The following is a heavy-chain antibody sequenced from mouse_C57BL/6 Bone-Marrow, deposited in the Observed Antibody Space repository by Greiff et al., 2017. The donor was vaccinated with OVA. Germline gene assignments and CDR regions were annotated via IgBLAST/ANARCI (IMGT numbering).Heavy chain of an antibody. CDR2: INPNNGGT. CDR3: ARWFDGYYSYYFDY. CDR1: GYTFTDYY. V-gene: IGHV1-26*01. D-gene: IGHD2-3*01. J-gene: IGHJ2*01. Sequence: EVKLQQSGPELVKPGASVKISCKASGYTFTDYYMNWVKQSHGKSLEWIGDINPNNGGTSYNQKFKGKATLTVDKSSSTAYMELRSLTSEDSAVYYCARWFDGYYSYYFDYWGQGTTLTVSS.